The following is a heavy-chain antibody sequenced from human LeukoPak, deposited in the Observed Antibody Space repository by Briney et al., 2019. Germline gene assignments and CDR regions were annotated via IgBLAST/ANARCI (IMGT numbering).Heavy chain of an antibody. V-gene: IGHV3-23*01. D-gene: IGHD6-13*01. J-gene: IGHJ4*02. CDR3: AKKRIAAAGKPDFDY. CDR2: ISGSGGIT. CDR1: GFTFSSYA. Sequence: GGSLRLSCAASGFTFSSYAMSWVRQAPGKGLEWVSLISGSGGITYYADSVRGRFTISRDNSKNTLYLQMNSLRAEDAAVYYCAKKRIAAAGKPDFDYWGQGTLVTVSS.